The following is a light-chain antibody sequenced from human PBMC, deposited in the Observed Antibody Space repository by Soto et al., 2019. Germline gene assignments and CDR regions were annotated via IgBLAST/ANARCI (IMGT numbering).Light chain of an antibody. Sequence: QSVLTPPPSVSGAPGQRVTISCTGSSSNIGAGYDVHWYQQLPGTAPKLLIYDNNKRPSGITDRFSGSKSGTSATLGITGLQTGDEADYYCGTWDSSLSVHVFGTGTKVTVL. J-gene: IGLJ1*01. CDR3: GTWDSSLSVHV. V-gene: IGLV1-51*01. CDR2: DNN. CDR1: SSNIGAGYD.